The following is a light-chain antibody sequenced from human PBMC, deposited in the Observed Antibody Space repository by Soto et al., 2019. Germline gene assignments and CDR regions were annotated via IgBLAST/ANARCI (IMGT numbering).Light chain of an antibody. CDR1: QVINDY. Sequence: DIQMTQSPSSLSASVGDRVTITCQASQVINDYLTWYQQKPGKAPKLLIYEASNLETGVPSRFSGSGSGTHFTFTISSLQPEDIATYYCQQYDNLPITFGQGTRLEIK. CDR2: EAS. V-gene: IGKV1-33*01. J-gene: IGKJ5*01. CDR3: QQYDNLPIT.